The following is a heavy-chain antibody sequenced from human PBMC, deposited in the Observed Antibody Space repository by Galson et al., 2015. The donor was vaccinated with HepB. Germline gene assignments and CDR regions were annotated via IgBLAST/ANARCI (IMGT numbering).Heavy chain of an antibody. CDR1: GYTFTSYA. CDR3: ARDNVGGSYYGVYYYMDV. Sequence: SVKVSCKASGYTFTSYAMHWVRQAPGQRLEWMGWINAGNGNTKYSQKFQGRVTITRDTSASTAYMELSSLRSEDTAVYYCARDNVGGSYYGVYYYMDVWGKGTTVTVSS. J-gene: IGHJ6*03. CDR2: INAGNGNT. D-gene: IGHD1-26*01. V-gene: IGHV1-3*01.